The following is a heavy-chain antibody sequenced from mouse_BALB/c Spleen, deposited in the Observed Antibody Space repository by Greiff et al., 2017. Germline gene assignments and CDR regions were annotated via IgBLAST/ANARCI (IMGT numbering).Heavy chain of an antibody. CDR3: TRDWAFAY. V-gene: IGHV6-6*02. CDR1: GFTFSNYW. D-gene: IGHD4-1*01. Sequence: EVKVVESGGGLVQPGGSMKLSCVASGFTFSNYWMNWVRQSPEKGLEWVAEIRLKSNNYATHYAESVKGRFTISRDDSKSSVYLQMNNLRAEDTGIYYCTRDWAFAYWGQGTLVTVSA. CDR2: IRLKSNNYAT. J-gene: IGHJ3*01.